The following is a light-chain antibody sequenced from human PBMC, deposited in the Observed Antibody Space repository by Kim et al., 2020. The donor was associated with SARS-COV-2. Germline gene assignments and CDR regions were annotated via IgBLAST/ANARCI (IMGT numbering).Light chain of an antibody. CDR1: SSNIGSNY. CDR3: AAWDDSLNGWV. Sequence: QAVVTQPPSASGTPGQRVTISCSGSSSNIGSNYVYWYQQLPGTAPKLLIYRNNQRPSGVPDRFSGSKSGTSASLAISGLRSEDEADYYCAAWDDSLNGWVFGGGTQLTVL. V-gene: IGLV1-47*01. J-gene: IGLJ3*02. CDR2: RNN.